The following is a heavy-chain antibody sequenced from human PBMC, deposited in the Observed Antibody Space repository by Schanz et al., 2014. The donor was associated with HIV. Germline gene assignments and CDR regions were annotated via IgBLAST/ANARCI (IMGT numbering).Heavy chain of an antibody. D-gene: IGHD4-17*01. CDR3: AKEGYGEGYYGMDV. CDR1: GFTFSDFA. CDR2: ISGSGGST. J-gene: IGHJ6*02. Sequence: VQLVESGGGVVQPGRSLRLSCAASGFTFSDFAMHWVRQAPGKGLEWVSAISGSGGSTYYADSVKGRFTISRDNSKNTLYLQMNSLRAEDTAVYYCAKEGYGEGYYGMDVWGQGTTVTVSS. V-gene: IGHV3-23*04.